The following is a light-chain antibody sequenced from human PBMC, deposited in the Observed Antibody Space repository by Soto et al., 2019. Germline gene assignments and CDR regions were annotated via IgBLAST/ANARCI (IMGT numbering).Light chain of an antibody. V-gene: IGLV2-14*01. CDR1: SSDVGGYNY. J-gene: IGLJ1*01. Sequence: QSALTQPASVFGSPGQSITISCTGTSSDVGGYNYVSWFQHHPGKAPKLIIYEVSYRPSGVSNRFSGSKSGDTASLTISGLQAEDEADYYCSSFTNTITRYAFGTGTKLTVL. CDR3: SSFTNTITRYA. CDR2: EVS.